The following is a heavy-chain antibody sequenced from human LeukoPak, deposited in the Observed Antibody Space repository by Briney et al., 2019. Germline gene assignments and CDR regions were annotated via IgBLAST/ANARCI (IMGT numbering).Heavy chain of an antibody. CDR3: AKRGVVIRVFLVGFHKEAYYFES. D-gene: IGHD3/OR15-3a*01. V-gene: IGHV3-23*01. J-gene: IGHJ4*02. Sequence: GGSLRLSCAVSGITLSNFGMSWVRQAQGKGLEWVAGISDSGGSTKYADSVKGRFTISRDNPKNTLFLQMNSLRADDTAVYFCAKRGVVIRVFLVGFHKEAYYFESWGQGALVTVSS. CDR2: ISDSGGST. CDR1: GITLSNFG.